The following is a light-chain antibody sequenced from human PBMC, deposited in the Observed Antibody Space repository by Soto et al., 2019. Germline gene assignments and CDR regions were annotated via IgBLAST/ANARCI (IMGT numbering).Light chain of an antibody. CDR1: QSVSSSY. Sequence: EIVLTQSPGTLSLSPGERATLSCRASQSVSSSYLAWYQQKPGQAPRLLIYGASSGATGIPDRFSGSGSGTDFTLTISRLEPEDFAVYYCQQYGSSRTFGQGTKV. V-gene: IGKV3-20*01. CDR3: QQYGSSRT. CDR2: GAS. J-gene: IGKJ1*01.